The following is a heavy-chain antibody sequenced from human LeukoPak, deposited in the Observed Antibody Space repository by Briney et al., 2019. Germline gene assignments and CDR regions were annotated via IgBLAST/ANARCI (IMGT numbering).Heavy chain of an antibody. CDR1: GFTFSAYA. CDR3: ARDPNGDYIGAFDM. Sequence: GGSLRFSCTASGFTFSAYAMMWVRQAPGKGPEWVSAIRGGGGSAFYADSVKGRFTISRDNSKYMLFLQMNSLRAEGTAVYYCARDPNGDYIGAFDMWGPGTMVTVSS. J-gene: IGHJ3*02. D-gene: IGHD4-17*01. CDR2: IRGGGGSA. V-gene: IGHV3-23*01.